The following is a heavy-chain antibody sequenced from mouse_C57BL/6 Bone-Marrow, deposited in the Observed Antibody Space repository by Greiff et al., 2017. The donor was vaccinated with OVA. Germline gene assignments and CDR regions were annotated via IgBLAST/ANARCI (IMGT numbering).Heavy chain of an antibody. Sequence: EVKLMESGAELVRPGASVKLSCTASGFNIKDDYMHWVKQRPEQGLEWIGWIDPENGDTEYASKFQGKATITADTSSNTAYLQLSSLTSEDTAVYYCTIYYYGSRGYWGQGTTLTVSS. J-gene: IGHJ2*01. V-gene: IGHV14-4*01. D-gene: IGHD1-1*01. CDR3: TIYYYGSRGY. CDR1: GFNIKDDY. CDR2: IDPENGDT.